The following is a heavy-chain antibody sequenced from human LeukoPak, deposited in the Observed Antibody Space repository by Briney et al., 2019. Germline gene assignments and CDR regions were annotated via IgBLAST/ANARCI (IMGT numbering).Heavy chain of an antibody. J-gene: IGHJ4*02. CDR1: GFTFSSYS. CDR2: ISSSSSTI. V-gene: IGHV3-48*01. D-gene: IGHD5-24*01. CDR3: ARDRMATIYYFDY. Sequence: GGSLRLSCAASGFTFSSYSMNWVRQAPGKGLEWVSYISSSSSTIYYADSVKGRFTITRDNAKNSLYLQMNSLRAEDTAVYYCARDRMATIYYFDYWGQGTLVTVSS.